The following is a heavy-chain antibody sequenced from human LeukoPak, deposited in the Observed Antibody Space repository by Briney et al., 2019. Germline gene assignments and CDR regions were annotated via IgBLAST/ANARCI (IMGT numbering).Heavy chain of an antibody. J-gene: IGHJ4*02. Sequence: GGSLRLSCAASGFTFSDYYMSWIRQAPGKGLEWVSYISSSGSTIYYADSVKGRFSISRDNAKNSLYLQMNSLRAEDTAVYYCARHGQCSSTSCYTYDFDYWGQGTLVTVSS. CDR2: ISSSGSTI. CDR3: ARHGQCSSTSCYTYDFDY. D-gene: IGHD2-2*01. CDR1: GFTFSDYY. V-gene: IGHV3-11*01.